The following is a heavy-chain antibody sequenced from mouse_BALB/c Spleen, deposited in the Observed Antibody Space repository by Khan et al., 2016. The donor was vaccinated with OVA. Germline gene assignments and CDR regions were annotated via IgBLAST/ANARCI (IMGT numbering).Heavy chain of an antibody. CDR1: GYTFTSHT. Sequence: VQLVESGAELARPGASVKMSCKASGYTFTSHTIHWIKKRPGQGLEWIGYINPSNGYTNYNQKFKDKATLTTDKSSTTAYLQLSSLTSDDSVVYNCVRDGAYHRNDGWFAYWGQGTLVTVSA. CDR3: VRDGAYHRNDGWFAY. J-gene: IGHJ3*01. V-gene: IGHV1-4*01. CDR2: INPSNGYT. D-gene: IGHD2-14*01.